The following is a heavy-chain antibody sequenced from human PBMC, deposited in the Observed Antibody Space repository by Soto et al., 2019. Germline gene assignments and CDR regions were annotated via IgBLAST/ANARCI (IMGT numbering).Heavy chain of an antibody. J-gene: IGHJ6*02. CDR3: AREGVAPYYYYGMDV. CDR2: ISSYNGDT. CDR1: GYTFTRSG. D-gene: IGHD5-12*01. Sequence: QVQLVQSGAEVKKPGASVKVSCKASGYTFTRSGISWVRQAPGQGPEWMGWISSYNGDTNYAQTFQGRVTMTTDTSTSTACMELRSLRFDDTAVYYCAREGVAPYYYYGMDVWGQGTPVTVSS. V-gene: IGHV1-18*01.